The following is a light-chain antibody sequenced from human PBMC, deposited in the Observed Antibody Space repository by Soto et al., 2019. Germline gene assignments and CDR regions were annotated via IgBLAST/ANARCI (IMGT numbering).Light chain of an antibody. CDR1: SRDVGGYNY. J-gene: IGLJ1*01. V-gene: IGLV2-14*01. Sequence: QSVLTQPASVSGSPGESITISCTGTSRDVGGYNYVSWYQQHPGKAPKLMIYDVRNRPSGVSNRFSGSKSVNTASLTISGLQADDEADYYCSSYKTISTYVFGTGTKVTVL. CDR2: DVR. CDR3: SSYKTISTYV.